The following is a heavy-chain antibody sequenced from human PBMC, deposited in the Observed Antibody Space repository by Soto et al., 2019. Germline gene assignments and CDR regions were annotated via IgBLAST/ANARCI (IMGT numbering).Heavy chain of an antibody. CDR3: ARIVVGATVDL. CDR2: ISYTGDT. J-gene: IGHJ5*02. CDR1: GASVRSDTYF. D-gene: IGHD1-26*01. Sequence: ESLSLTCRVSGASVRSDTYFWTWIRQPPGKGLEWIAYISYTGDTNYNPSLKSRVTISVDTSRNQFSLTLTSVTAADTAVYFCARIVVGATVDLWGQGSLVTVYS. V-gene: IGHV4-61*01.